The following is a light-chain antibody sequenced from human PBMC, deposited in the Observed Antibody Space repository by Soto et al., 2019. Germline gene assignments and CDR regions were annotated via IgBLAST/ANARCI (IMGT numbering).Light chain of an antibody. J-gene: IGKJ1*01. CDR2: GAS. CDR3: QQYGSSLTWT. V-gene: IGKV3-15*01. Sequence: EIVMTQSPATLSVSPGERATLSCWASQSVNSDLAWYQQKPGQAPRLLIYGASTRATGIPARFSGSGSGTDFTLTISRLQSEDFAVYYCQQYGSSLTWTFGQGTKVDIK. CDR1: QSVNSD.